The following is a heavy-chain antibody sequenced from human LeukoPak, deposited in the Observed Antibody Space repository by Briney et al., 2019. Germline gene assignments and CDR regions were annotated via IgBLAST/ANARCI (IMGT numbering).Heavy chain of an antibody. D-gene: IGHD6-13*01. J-gene: IGHJ4*02. V-gene: IGHV3-15*01. Sequence: PGGSLRLSCAASGFTFSNAWMSWVRQAPGKGLEWVGRVKSKTNGGTTGYAASVKGRFTISRDDSISTYLQMNSLKSEDTAVYYCTAGIGHSDFDYWGQGTLVTVSS. CDR2: VKSKTNGGTT. CDR1: GFTFSNAW. CDR3: TAGIGHSDFDY.